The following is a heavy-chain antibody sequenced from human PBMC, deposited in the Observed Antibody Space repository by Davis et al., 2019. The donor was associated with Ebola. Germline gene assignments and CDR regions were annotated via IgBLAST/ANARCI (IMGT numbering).Heavy chain of an antibody. CDR3: AGTTFYYYGMDV. V-gene: IGHV3-74*01. J-gene: IGHJ6*02. CDR2: INSDGSST. D-gene: IGHD4-17*01. Sequence: GESLKISCAASGFTFSSYWMHWVRQAPGKGLVWVSRINSDGSSTSYADSVKGRFTISRDNSKNTLYLQMNSLRAEDTAVYYCAGTTFYYYGMDVWGQGTTVTVSS. CDR1: GFTFSSYW.